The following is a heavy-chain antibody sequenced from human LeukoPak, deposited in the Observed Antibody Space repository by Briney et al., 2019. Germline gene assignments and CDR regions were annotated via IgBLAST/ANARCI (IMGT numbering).Heavy chain of an antibody. CDR3: ARATIVVVPAATITDSRCGMDV. CDR2: INHSGST. V-gene: IGHV4-34*01. D-gene: IGHD2-2*01. Sequence: SETLSLTCAVYGGSFSGYYWSWIRQPPGKGLEWIGEINHSGSTNYNPSLKSRVTISVDTSKNQFSLKLSSVTAADTAVYYCARATIVVVPAATITDSRCGMDVWGQGTTVTVSS. CDR1: GGSFSGYY. J-gene: IGHJ6*02.